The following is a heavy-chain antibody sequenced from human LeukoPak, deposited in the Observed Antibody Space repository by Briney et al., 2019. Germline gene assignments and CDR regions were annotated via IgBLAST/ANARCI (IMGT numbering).Heavy chain of an antibody. Sequence: ASETLSLTCTVSGGSISSSSYYWGWIRQPPGKGLEWIGSIYHSGSTYHNPSLKSRLTISVDTSKNQFSLKLSSVTAADTAVYYCARDSSLRRYFDWSYSFDYWGQGTLVTVSS. J-gene: IGHJ4*02. V-gene: IGHV4-39*07. D-gene: IGHD3-9*01. CDR3: ARDSSLRRYFDWSYSFDY. CDR2: IYHSGST. CDR1: GGSISSSSYY.